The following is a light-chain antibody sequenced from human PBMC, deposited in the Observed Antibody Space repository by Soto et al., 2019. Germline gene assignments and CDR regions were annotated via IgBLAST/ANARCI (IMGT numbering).Light chain of an antibody. CDR1: QSISGT. Sequence: DIQMTQSPSTLSASVGDRVTTTCRASQSISGTLAWYQQKPGKAPKLLIYDASSLERGVPSRFSGSGSGTEFTLTISSLQPDDFATYYCQQDDTYSRTFGQGTKVEIK. J-gene: IGKJ1*01. CDR3: QQDDTYSRT. CDR2: DAS. V-gene: IGKV1-5*01.